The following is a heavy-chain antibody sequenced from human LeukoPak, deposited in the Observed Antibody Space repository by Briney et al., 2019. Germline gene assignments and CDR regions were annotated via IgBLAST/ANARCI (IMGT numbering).Heavy chain of an antibody. J-gene: IGHJ4*02. D-gene: IGHD6-13*01. CDR1: GFTFNSFS. CDR2: ISYDGSTK. Sequence: GGSLRLSCATSGFTFNSFSMHWVRQAPGKGLEWVAIISYDGSTKSYADSVKGRITVSGDNSKNTVYLQMNSLKTEDTAVYYCARDWWGYSSSWGLFDYWGQGTLVTVSS. V-gene: IGHV3-30-3*01. CDR3: ARDWWGYSSSWGLFDY.